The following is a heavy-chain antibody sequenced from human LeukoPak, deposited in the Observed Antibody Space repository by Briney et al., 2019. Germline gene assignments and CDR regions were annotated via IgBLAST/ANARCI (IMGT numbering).Heavy chain of an antibody. CDR3: ARGSRSSGWYNY. Sequence: PSETLPLTCAVYGGSFSGYYWSWIRQPPGKGLEWIGEINHSGSTNYNPSLKSRVTISVDTSKNQFSLKLSSVTAADTAVYYCARGSRSSGWYNYWGQGTLVTVSS. V-gene: IGHV4-34*01. D-gene: IGHD6-19*01. CDR1: GGSFSGYY. CDR2: INHSGST. J-gene: IGHJ4*02.